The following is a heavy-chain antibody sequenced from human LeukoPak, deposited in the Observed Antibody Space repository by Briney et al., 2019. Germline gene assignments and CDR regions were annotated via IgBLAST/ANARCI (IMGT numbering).Heavy chain of an antibody. V-gene: IGHV4-59*12. Sequence: SETLSLTCTVSGGSISSYYWSWIRQPPGKGLEWIGYLYYSGSTNYNLSLKSRVTMSVDTSKNQFFLRLRSVTAADTAVYYCARSPRRPHFYSSGSYYYYFDYWGQGTLVTVSS. CDR1: GGSISSYY. CDR2: LYYSGST. J-gene: IGHJ4*02. CDR3: ARSPRRPHFYSSGSYYYYFDY. D-gene: IGHD3-10*01.